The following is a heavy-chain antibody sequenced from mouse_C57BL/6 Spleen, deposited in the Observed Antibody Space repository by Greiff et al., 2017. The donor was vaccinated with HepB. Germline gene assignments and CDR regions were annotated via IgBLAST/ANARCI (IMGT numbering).Heavy chain of an antibody. V-gene: IGHV1-18*01. Sequence: EVQGVESGPELVKPGASVKIPCKASGYTFTDYNMDWVKQSHGKSLEWIGDINPNNGGTIYNQKFKGKATLTVDKSSSTAYMELRSLTSEDTAVYYCARGYYGSSYGWYFDVWGTGTTVTVSS. J-gene: IGHJ1*03. CDR3: ARGYYGSSYGWYFDV. CDR2: INPNNGGT. CDR1: GYTFTDYN. D-gene: IGHD1-1*01.